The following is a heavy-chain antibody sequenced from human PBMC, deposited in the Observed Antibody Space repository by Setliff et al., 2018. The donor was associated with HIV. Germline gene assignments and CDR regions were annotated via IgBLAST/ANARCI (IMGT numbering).Heavy chain of an antibody. CDR2: ISHSGST. D-gene: IGHD3-10*01. J-gene: IGHJ4*02. V-gene: IGHV4-34*01. Sequence: SETLSLTCAVYGGSFSDYYWTWIRQPPGKGLEWIGEISHSGSTNYNPSLKGRVTISVDTSKNQFSLNLTSVTAADTAMYYCASGQKVDLRGVISYFDYWGRGSMVTVSS. CDR1: GGSFSDYY. CDR3: ASGQKVDLRGVISYFDY.